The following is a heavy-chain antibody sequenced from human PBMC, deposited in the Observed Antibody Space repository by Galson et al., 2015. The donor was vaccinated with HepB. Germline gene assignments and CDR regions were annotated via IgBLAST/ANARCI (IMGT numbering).Heavy chain of an antibody. CDR2: ISTTGGTI. Sequence: SLRLSCAASGFTFSTFSFNWVRQAPGKGLDWISFISTTGGTIYYSDSVKGRFTISRDNAKNSLYLQMNSLTDEDTAVYYCARAIVTGDYAFWSGFSDWGQGTLVTVSS. V-gene: IGHV3-48*02. J-gene: IGHJ4*02. CDR3: ARAIVTGDYAFWSGFSD. D-gene: IGHD3-3*01. CDR1: GFTFSTFS.